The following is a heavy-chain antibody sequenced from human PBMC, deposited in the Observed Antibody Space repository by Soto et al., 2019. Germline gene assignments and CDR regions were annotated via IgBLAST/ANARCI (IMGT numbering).Heavy chain of an antibody. V-gene: IGHV3-7*05. J-gene: IGHJ4*02. D-gene: IGHD3-9*01. CDR3: ARTGYDILTGYPTPFDY. Sequence: GGSLRLSCAASGFTFSSYWMSWVRQAPGKGLEWVANIKQDGSEKYYVDSVKGRFTISRDNAKNSLYLQMNSLRAEDTAVYYCARTGYDILTGYPTPFDYWGQGTLVTVSS. CDR1: GFTFSSYW. CDR2: IKQDGSEK.